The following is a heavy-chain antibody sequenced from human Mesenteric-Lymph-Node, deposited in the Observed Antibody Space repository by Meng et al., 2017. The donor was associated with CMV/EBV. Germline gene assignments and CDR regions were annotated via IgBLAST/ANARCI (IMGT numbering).Heavy chain of an antibody. J-gene: IGHJ4*02. CDR1: GFTFSSYW. D-gene: IGHD5-12*01. Sequence: CAASGFTFSSYWMHWVRQAPGKGLVWVSRINSDGSSTSYADSVKGRFTISRDNAKNTLYLQMNSLRAEDTAVYYCARVRDRSGYEFDYWGQGTLVTVSS. V-gene: IGHV3-74*01. CDR3: ARVRDRSGYEFDY. CDR2: INSDGSST.